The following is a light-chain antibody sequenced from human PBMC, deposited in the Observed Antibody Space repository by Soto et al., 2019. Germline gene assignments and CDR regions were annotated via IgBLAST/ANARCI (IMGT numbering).Light chain of an antibody. J-gene: IGKJ1*01. CDR3: MQALHTPWT. CDR2: MGS. Sequence: DIVMTQSPLSLPVTPGEPASFSCRSSQSLLHSNGYNSLDWYLQKPGQSPQLLIYMGSNRVSGVPDRFSGSGSGTDFTLKISRVEAEDVGVYFCMQALHTPWTFGQGTKVEIK. V-gene: IGKV2-28*01. CDR1: QSLLHSNGYNS.